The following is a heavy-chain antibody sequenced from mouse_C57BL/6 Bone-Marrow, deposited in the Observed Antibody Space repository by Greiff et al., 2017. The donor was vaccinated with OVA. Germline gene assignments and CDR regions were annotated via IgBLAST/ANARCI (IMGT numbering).Heavy chain of an antibody. CDR3: ARNSLDV. Sequence: VKLMESGPGLVQPSQSLSITCTVSGFSLTSYGVHWVRQSPGKGLEWLGVIWSGGSTDYNAAFISRLSISKDNSKSQVFFKMNSLQADDTAIYYCARNSLDVWGTGTTVTVSS. CDR2: IWSGGST. V-gene: IGHV2-2*01. CDR1: GFSLTSYG. J-gene: IGHJ1*03.